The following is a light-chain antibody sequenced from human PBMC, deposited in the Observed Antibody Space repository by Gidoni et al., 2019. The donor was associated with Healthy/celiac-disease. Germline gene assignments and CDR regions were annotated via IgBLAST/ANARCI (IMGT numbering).Light chain of an antibody. CDR1: QGISSY. CDR3: QQRNSYPIT. J-gene: IGKJ5*01. V-gene: IGKV1-9*01. CDR2: AAS. Sequence: DIQLTQSPSFLSASVGDRVTITCRASQGISSYLAWYQQKPGKAPKLLIDAASTLQSGVPSRFSGSGSGTEFTLTISSLQPEDFATYYCQQRNSYPITFGQGTRLEIK.